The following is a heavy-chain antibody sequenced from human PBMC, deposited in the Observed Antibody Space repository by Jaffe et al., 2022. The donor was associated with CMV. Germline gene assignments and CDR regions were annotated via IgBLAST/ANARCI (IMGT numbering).Heavy chain of an antibody. J-gene: IGHJ4*02. D-gene: IGHD6-6*01. CDR3: ARGGYRQLGTHDY. V-gene: IGHV3-21*01. CDR1: GFTFSSYS. CDR2: ISSSSSYI. Sequence: EVQLVESGGGLVKPGGSLRLSCAASGFTFSSYSMNWVRQAPGKGLEWVSSISSSSSYIYYADSVKGRFTISRDNAKNSLYLQMNSLRAEDTAVYYCARGGYRQLGTHDYWGQGTLVTVSS.